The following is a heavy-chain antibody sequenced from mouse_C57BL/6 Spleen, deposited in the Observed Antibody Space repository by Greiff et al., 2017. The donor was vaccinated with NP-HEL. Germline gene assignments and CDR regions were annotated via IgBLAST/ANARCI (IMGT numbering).Heavy chain of an antibody. CDR3: ARRVAEYFDV. D-gene: IGHD1-1*02. CDR1: GFTFSDYG. CDR2: ISSGSSTI. V-gene: IGHV5-17*01. J-gene: IGHJ1*03. Sequence: VQLKQSGGGLVKPGGSLKLSCAASGFTFSDYGMHWVRQAPEKGLEWVAYISSGSSTIYYADTVKGRFTISRDNAKNTLFLQMTSLRSEDTAMYYCARRVAEYFDVWGTGTTVTVSS.